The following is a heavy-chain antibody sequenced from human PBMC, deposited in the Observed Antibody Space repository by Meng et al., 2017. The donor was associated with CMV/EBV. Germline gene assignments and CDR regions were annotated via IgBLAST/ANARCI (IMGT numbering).Heavy chain of an antibody. J-gene: IGHJ6*02. CDR2: IWYDGSNK. Sequence: GGSLRPSCAASGFTFSSYGMHWVRQAPGKGLGWVAVIWYDGSNKYYADSVKGRFTISRDNSKNTLYLQMNSLRAEDTAVYYCAKDLTYYDFWSGYYPAYYYGMDVWGQGTTVTVSS. CDR3: AKDLTYYDFWSGYYPAYYYGMDV. D-gene: IGHD3-3*01. CDR1: GFTFSSYG. V-gene: IGHV3-33*06.